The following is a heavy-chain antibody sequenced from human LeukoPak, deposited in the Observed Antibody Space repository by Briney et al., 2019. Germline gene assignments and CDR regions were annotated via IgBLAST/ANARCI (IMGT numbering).Heavy chain of an antibody. CDR1: GGSISNYY. Sequence: PSETLSLTCTVSGGSISNYYWSWIRQPPGKGLEWIGYIYYSGSTNYNPSLKSRVTISVDTSKNQFSLKLSSVTAADTAVYYCAREGCSSTSCWGSLDYWGQGTLVTVSS. CDR2: IYYSGST. CDR3: AREGCSSTSCWGSLDY. V-gene: IGHV4-59*12. J-gene: IGHJ4*02. D-gene: IGHD2-2*01.